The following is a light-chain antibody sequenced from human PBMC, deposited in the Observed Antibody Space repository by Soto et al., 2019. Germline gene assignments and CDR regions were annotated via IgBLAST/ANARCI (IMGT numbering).Light chain of an antibody. CDR3: QQCNTPFT. Sequence: RVAITCRASQNIGSRLAWYQQKPDEAPKLLIYDASSLESGVPLRFGGSGSGTDFTLIISSLQPDDFATYYCQQCNTPFTFGGGTKVDIK. CDR1: QNIGSR. V-gene: IGKV1-5*01. J-gene: IGKJ4*01. CDR2: DAS.